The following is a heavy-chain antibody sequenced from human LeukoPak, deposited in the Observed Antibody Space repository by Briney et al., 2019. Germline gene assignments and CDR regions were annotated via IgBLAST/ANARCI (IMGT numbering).Heavy chain of an antibody. Sequence: GGSLRLSCAASGFTFRSYAMSWVRQAPGKGLEWVSAITGGGDSTYYADSVKGRFTISRDNSKNTLFLQMNNLRTEDTAVYYCAKDTSVSADYYFDYWGQGTLVTVSS. CDR2: ITGGGDST. V-gene: IGHV3-23*01. D-gene: IGHD3-16*01. CDR1: GFTFRSYA. J-gene: IGHJ4*02. CDR3: AKDTSVSADYYFDY.